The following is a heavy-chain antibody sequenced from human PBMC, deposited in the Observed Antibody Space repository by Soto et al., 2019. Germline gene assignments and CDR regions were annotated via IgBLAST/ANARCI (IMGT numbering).Heavy chain of an antibody. J-gene: IGHJ4*02. D-gene: IGHD6-19*01. CDR1: GGSFIDYS. V-gene: IGHV4-34*01. Sequence: SETLSLTSAVHGGSFIDYSLGWIRQSPGKGLEWIGDFYYSGSTNYNPSLKSRVTISVDTSKNQLSLKLSSVTAADTAVYYCARGAPYSSGWYENFDYWGQGTLVTVSS. CDR2: FYYSGST. CDR3: ARGAPYSSGWYENFDY.